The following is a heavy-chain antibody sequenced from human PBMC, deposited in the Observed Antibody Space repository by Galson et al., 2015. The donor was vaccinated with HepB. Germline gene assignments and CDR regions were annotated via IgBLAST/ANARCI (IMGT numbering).Heavy chain of an antibody. CDR1: GYTFTSYA. CDR2: INAGNGNT. Sequence: SVKVSCKASGYTFTSYAMHWVRQAPGQRLEWMGWINAGNGNTKYSQKFQGRVTITRDTSASTAYMELSSLRSEDTAVYYCARALPPYGGPLLGGWGQGTLVTVSS. CDR3: ARALPPYGGPLLGG. D-gene: IGHD4-23*01. J-gene: IGHJ4*02. V-gene: IGHV1-3*01.